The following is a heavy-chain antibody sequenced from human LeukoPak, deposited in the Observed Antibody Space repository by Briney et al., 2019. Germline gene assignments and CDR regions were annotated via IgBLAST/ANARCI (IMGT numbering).Heavy chain of an antibody. CDR3: ARERSRHLRAFDI. V-gene: IGHV4-61*01. CDR1: GGSISSGSYY. J-gene: IGHJ3*02. Sequence: SQTLSLTCTVSGGSISSGSYYWSWIRQPPGKGLEWIGYIYYSGSTNYNPSLKSRVTISVDTSKNQFSLKLSSVTAADTAVYYCARERSRHLRAFDIWGQGTMVTVSS. D-gene: IGHD1-26*01. CDR2: IYYSGST.